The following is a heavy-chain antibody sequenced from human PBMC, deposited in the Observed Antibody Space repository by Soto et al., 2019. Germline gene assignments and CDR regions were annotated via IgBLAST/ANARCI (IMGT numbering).Heavy chain of an antibody. CDR2: ISYDGSNK. CDR1: GFTFSSYG. CDR3: AKDQDSYDSRGSKDLDN. J-gene: IGHJ4*02. V-gene: IGHV3-30*18. D-gene: IGHD3-22*01. Sequence: GSLRLSCAASGFTFSSYGMHWVRQAPGKGLEWVAVISYDGSNKYYADSVKGRFTISRDNSKNTLYLQMNSLRAEDTAVYYWAKDQDSYDSRGSKDLDNGAREPLVTFP.